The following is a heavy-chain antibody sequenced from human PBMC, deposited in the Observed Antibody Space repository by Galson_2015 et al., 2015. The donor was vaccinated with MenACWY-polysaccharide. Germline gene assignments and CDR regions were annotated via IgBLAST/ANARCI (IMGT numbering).Heavy chain of an antibody. CDR1: GGSISSAPYF. CDR2: ISYGGMT. Sequence: LSLTCSVSGGSISSAPYFWSWIRQPPGEGLEWVGTISYGGMTYYNPSLESRITISLDMSKDQFSLKLTSVTAADTAVYYCAREGRAVYGNNWFDPWGQGTLVTVSS. J-gene: IGHJ5*02. V-gene: IGHV4-30-4*01. D-gene: IGHD6-6*01. CDR3: AREGRAVYGNNWFDP.